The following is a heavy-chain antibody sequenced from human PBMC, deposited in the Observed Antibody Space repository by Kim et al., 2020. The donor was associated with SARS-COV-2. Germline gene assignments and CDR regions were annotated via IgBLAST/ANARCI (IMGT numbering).Heavy chain of an antibody. V-gene: IGHV4-39*07. D-gene: IGHD1-20*01. J-gene: IGHJ4*02. CDR1: GGSISSSSYY. Sequence: SETLSLTCTVSGGSISSSSYYWGWIRQPPGKGLEWIGSIYYSGSTYYNPSLKSRVTISVDTSKNQFSLKLSSVTAADTSVYYCARDLWEGMYNWNLNIDYWGQGTLVTVSS. CDR3: ARDLWEGMYNWNLNIDY. CDR2: IYYSGST.